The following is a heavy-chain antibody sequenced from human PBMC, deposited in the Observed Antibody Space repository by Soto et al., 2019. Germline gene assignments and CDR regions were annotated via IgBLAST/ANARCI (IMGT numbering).Heavy chain of an antibody. D-gene: IGHD3-22*01. J-gene: IGHJ4*02. Sequence: QVQLVQSGAEEKKPGASVTVSCKASGYTFTYYTVHWVRQAPGQRLEWMGWINAGDGNTKYSPNFQGRVTITKDTSASTVHMELSILRSEDKAVYFCTRDYYDSSGYYPKFDYWGQGTLVTVSS. V-gene: IGHV1-3*05. CDR3: TRDYYDSSGYYPKFDY. CDR2: INAGDGNT. CDR1: GYTFTYYT.